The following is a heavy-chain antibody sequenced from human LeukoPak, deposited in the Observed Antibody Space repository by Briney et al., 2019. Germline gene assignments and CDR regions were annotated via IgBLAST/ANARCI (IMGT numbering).Heavy chain of an antibody. V-gene: IGHV3-30*02. CDR2: IRYDGNDK. J-gene: IGHJ4*02. Sequence: PGGSLRLSCAASGFRFSNYGMHWVRQAPGKGLEWVAFIRYDGNDKYIADSVKGRITISRDNSKNTLYLQMNRLRDEDTAVYYCARGLRGPDYWGQGTQVTVSS. CDR3: ARGLRGPDY. CDR1: GFRFSNYG.